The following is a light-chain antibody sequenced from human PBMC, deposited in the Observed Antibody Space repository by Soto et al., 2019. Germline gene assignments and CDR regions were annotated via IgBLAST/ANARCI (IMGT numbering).Light chain of an antibody. V-gene: IGKV3-20*01. CDR2: GAS. CDR1: QSVSNNY. J-gene: IGKJ1*01. CDR3: QQYHYWWT. Sequence: EIVLTQSPGTLSLSPWERATLSCRASQSVSNNYLAWYQQKPGQAPRLLIYGASNRATGIPDRFSGSGSGTEFTLTISSLQSEDFAVYYCQQYHYWWTFGQGTKVDIK.